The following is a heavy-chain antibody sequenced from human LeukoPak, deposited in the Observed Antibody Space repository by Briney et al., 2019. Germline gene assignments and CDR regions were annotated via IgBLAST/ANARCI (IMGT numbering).Heavy chain of an antibody. J-gene: IGHJ4*02. D-gene: IGHD5-24*01. CDR2: INHGGST. V-gene: IGHV4-34*01. Sequence: SETLSLTCAVYGGSFSGYYWSWIRQPPGKGLEWIGEINHGGSTNYNPSLKSRVTISVDTSKNQFSLKLSSVTAADTAVYYCARGGRWLQFPALSFDYWGQGTLVTVSS. CDR3: ARGGRWLQFPALSFDY. CDR1: GGSFSGYY.